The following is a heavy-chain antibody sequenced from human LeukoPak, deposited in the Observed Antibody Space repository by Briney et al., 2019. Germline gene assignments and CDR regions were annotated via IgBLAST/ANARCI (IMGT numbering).Heavy chain of an antibody. J-gene: IGHJ6*02. Sequence: GRSLRLSCAASGFTFSSYGMHWVRQAPGKGLEWVAVISYDGSNKYYADSVKGRFTISRDNSKNTLYLQMNSLRAEDTAVYYCAKGTKRGYCSSTSCYEGYYYYGMDVWGQGTTVTVSS. CDR1: GFTFSSYG. CDR2: ISYDGSNK. V-gene: IGHV3-30*18. CDR3: AKGTKRGYCSSTSCYEGYYYYGMDV. D-gene: IGHD2-2*01.